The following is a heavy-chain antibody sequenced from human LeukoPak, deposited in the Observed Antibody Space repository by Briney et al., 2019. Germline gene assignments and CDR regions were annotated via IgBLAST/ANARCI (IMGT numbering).Heavy chain of an antibody. Sequence: SETLSLTCAVYGGSFRGYYWSWIRQPPGKGLEWIGEINHSGSTNYNPSLKSRVTISVDTSKNQFSLKLSSVTAADTAVYYCARGNPEDYYFDYWGQGTLVTVSS. CDR2: INHSGST. CDR3: ARGNPEDYYFDY. D-gene: IGHD1-14*01. J-gene: IGHJ4*02. CDR1: GGSFRGYY. V-gene: IGHV4-34*01.